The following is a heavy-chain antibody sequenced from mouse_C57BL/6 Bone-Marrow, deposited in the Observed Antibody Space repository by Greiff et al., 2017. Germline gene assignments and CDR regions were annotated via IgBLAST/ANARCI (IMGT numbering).Heavy chain of an antibody. Sequence: QVQLQQPGAELVKPGASVKMSCKASGYTFTSYWITWVKQRPGQGLEWIGEIYPGSGSTNYNEKFKSKATLTVDTSSSTAYMQLSSLTSEDSAVYYCAGDYGNPWYAMDYWGQGTSVTVSS. D-gene: IGHD2-1*01. J-gene: IGHJ4*01. V-gene: IGHV1-55*01. CDR2: IYPGSGST. CDR1: GYTFTSYW. CDR3: AGDYGNPWYAMDY.